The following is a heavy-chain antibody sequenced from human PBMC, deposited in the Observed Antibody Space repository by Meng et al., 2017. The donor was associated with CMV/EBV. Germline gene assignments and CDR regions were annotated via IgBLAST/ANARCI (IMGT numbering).Heavy chain of an antibody. CDR2: IYYSGST. Sequence: GSLRLSCAVYGGSFGGYYWSWIRQPPGKGLEWIGYIYYSGSTNYNPSLKSRVTISVDTSKNQFSLKLSSVTAADTAVYYCARDLYTIFGVTPGAFDIWGQGTMVTVSS. J-gene: IGHJ3*02. CDR1: GGSFGGYY. CDR3: ARDLYTIFGVTPGAFDI. D-gene: IGHD3-3*01. V-gene: IGHV4-59*01.